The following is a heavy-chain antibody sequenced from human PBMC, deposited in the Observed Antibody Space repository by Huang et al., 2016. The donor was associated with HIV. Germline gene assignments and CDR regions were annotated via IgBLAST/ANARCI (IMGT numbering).Heavy chain of an antibody. Sequence: EVQLVQSGAEVKKPGESLKISCTGSGYSFSIYWIAWVRQMPGKGLEWMGIIYPCESKSTYSPSFEGHVSISVDKYSNTVYLHWSSLKASDTAIYYCAKGRRAFDVWGQGTWVTVSS. CDR2: IYPCESKS. J-gene: IGHJ3*01. V-gene: IGHV5-51*03. CDR3: AKGRRAFDV. CDR1: GYSFSIYW.